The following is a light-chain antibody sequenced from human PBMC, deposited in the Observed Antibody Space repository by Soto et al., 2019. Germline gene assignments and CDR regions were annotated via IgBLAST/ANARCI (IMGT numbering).Light chain of an antibody. V-gene: IGLV2-14*03. CDR3: SSYTSSAPGVL. J-gene: IGLJ2*01. CDR2: DVS. Sequence: QSALTQPASVSGSPGQSITISCSGTSSDVGGSNYVSGYQQHPGEAPKLMIYDVSYQPSGVSNRFSGSKYANTASLTDSGLQLEDEADYFGSSYTSSAPGVLFGRGTTLTVL. CDR1: SSDVGGSNY.